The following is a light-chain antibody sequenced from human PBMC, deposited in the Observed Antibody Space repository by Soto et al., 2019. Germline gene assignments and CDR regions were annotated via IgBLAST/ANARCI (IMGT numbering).Light chain of an antibody. CDR3: QQYGRSRT. J-gene: IGKJ1*01. CDR1: QYINTR. V-gene: IGKV3-20*01. Sequence: EIVLTQSPATLSSFPGDRVTLSCRASQYINTRLAWYQHRPGQAPRLLIYGASTRATGIPDRFSGSGSGTNFTLTVSRLEPEDFAVYYCQQYGRSRTFGQGTKVDIK. CDR2: GAS.